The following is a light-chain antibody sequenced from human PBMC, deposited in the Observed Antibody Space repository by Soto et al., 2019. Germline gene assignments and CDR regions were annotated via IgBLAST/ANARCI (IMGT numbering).Light chain of an antibody. Sequence: SYELTQPPSVSVSPGQPARIACSGAALPNQYAYWYPQKPRQAPVLLIYKDKETPSGIPERFSGSSSVTTGTLTIGGVQAEDEADYYCQSSDRGDTYWVFGGGPKLTVL. CDR1: ALPNQY. J-gene: IGLJ3*02. V-gene: IGLV3-25*02. CDR3: QSSDRGDTYWV. CDR2: KDK.